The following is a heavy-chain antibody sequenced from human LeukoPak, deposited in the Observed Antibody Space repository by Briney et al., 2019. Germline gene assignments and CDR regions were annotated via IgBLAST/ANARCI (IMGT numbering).Heavy chain of an antibody. D-gene: IGHD6-6*01. Sequence: PGGSLRLSCAASGFIFSNYVMSWVRQAPGKGLAWVAFIRYDGSNKYYADSVKGRFTISRDNSKNTLYLQMNSLRAEDTAVYYCAKEGSIAAREVDYWGQGTLVTVSS. CDR1: GFIFSNYV. CDR2: IRYDGSNK. J-gene: IGHJ4*02. V-gene: IGHV3-30*02. CDR3: AKEGSIAAREVDY.